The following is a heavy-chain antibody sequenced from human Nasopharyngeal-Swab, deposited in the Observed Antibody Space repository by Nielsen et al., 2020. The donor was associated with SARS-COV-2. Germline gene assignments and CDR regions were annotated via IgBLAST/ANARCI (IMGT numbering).Heavy chain of an antibody. CDR3: ARGGWGFDY. CDR2: ISSSSSYI. V-gene: IGHV3-21*01. J-gene: IGHJ4*02. Sequence: GESLKISCAASGFTFSSYSMNWVRQAPGKGLEWVSSISSSSSYIHYADSVKGRFTISRDNAKNSLYLQMNSLRAEDTAVYYCARGGWGFDYWGQGTLVTVSS. CDR1: GFTFSSYS. D-gene: IGHD6-19*01.